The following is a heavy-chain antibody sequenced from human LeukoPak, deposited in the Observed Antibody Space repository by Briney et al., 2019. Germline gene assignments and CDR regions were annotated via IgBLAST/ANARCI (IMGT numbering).Heavy chain of an antibody. CDR2: IYHSGST. CDR1: GGSISSGGYS. Sequence: SQTLSLTCAVSGGSISSGGYSWSWIRQPPGKGLEWIGYIYHSGSTYYNPSLKSRVTISVDRSKNQFSLKLSSVTAADTAVYYCARAPVAGTYHYFDYWGQGTLVTVSS. J-gene: IGHJ4*02. CDR3: ARAPVAGTYHYFDY. D-gene: IGHD1-7*01. V-gene: IGHV4-30-2*01.